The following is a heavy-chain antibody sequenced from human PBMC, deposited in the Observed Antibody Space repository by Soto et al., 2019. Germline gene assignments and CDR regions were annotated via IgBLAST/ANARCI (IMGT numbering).Heavy chain of an antibody. D-gene: IGHD3-3*01. CDR3: EKDLVLRFLPWFDP. CDR1: EFTIGSYG. J-gene: IGHJ5*02. Sequence: SGRSMRHSWGSAEFTIGSYGMILVSQAPGKGLEWVSAISGSGGSTYYADSVKGRFTISRDNSKNTLYLQMNSLRAEDTAVYYCEKDLVLRFLPWFDPWGQGTLVTVSS. CDR2: ISGSGGST. V-gene: IGHV3-23*01.